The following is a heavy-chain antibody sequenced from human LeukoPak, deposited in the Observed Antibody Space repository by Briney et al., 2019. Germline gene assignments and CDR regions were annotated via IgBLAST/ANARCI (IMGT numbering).Heavy chain of an antibody. CDR2: IYTSGST. CDR3: ARSADYDCSSTSCYESFDWFDP. CDR1: GGSISSYY. V-gene: IGHV4-4*07. Sequence: PSETLSLTCTVSGGSISSYYWSWIRQPAGKGLEWIGRIYTSGSTNYNPSLKSRVTMPVDTSKNQFSLKLSSVTAADTAVYYCARSADYDCSSTSCYESFDWFDPWGQGTLVTVSS. D-gene: IGHD2-2*01. J-gene: IGHJ5*02.